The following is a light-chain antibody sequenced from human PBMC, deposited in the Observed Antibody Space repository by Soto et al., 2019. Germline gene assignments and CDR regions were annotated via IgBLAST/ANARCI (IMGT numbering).Light chain of an antibody. CDR2: EVS. V-gene: IGLV2-14*03. J-gene: IGLJ1*01. Sequence: QSALTQPASVSGSPGQSINISCTGTSSDVGGYNYVSWYQQHPGKAPTVMIYEVSNRPSGVSSRFSGFKSGNTAFLTISGLQTEDEADYYCSSYTTGTTLRVFGTGTKVTVL. CDR1: SSDVGGYNY. CDR3: SSYTTGTTLRV.